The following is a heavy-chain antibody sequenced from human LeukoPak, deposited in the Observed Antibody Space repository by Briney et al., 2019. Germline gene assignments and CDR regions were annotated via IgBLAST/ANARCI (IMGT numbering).Heavy chain of an antibody. V-gene: IGHV1-69*06. CDR1: GGTFSSYA. D-gene: IGHD3-9*01. Sequence: ASVKVSCKASGGTFSSYAISWVRQAPGQGLEWMGGIIPIFGTANYAQKFQGRVTITADKSTSTAYMELSSLRSEDTAVYYCASCYDILTGYHTLHYYYYYMDVWGKGTTVTVSS. CDR3: ASCYDILTGYHTLHYYYYYMDV. CDR2: IIPIFGTA. J-gene: IGHJ6*03.